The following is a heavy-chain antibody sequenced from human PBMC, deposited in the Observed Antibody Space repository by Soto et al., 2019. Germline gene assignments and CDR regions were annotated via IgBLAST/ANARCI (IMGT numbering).Heavy chain of an antibody. Sequence: EVQLVESGGGPVKPGGSLRLSCAASGFTFSSYSMNWVRQAPGKGLEWVSSISSSSSYIYYADSVKGRFTISRDNAKNSLYLQMNSLRAEDTAVYYCARRSLLWFGELLGVDYGMDVWGQGTTVTVSS. CDR1: GFTFSSYS. CDR3: ARRSLLWFGELLGVDYGMDV. V-gene: IGHV3-21*01. CDR2: ISSSSSYI. D-gene: IGHD3-10*01. J-gene: IGHJ6*02.